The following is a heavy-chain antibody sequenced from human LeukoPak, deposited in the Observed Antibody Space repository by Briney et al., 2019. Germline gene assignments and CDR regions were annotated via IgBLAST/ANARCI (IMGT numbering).Heavy chain of an antibody. J-gene: IGHJ4*02. CDR3: ARDRSYDFWSGYSTPDY. V-gene: IGHV3-33*01. Sequence: GGSLRLSCAASGFTFSSYGMHWVRQAPGKGLEWVAVIWYDGSNKYYADSVKGRFTISRDNSKNTLDLQMNSLRAEDTAVYYCARDRSYDFWSGYSTPDYWGQGTLVTVSS. CDR2: IWYDGSNK. D-gene: IGHD3-3*01. CDR1: GFTFSSYG.